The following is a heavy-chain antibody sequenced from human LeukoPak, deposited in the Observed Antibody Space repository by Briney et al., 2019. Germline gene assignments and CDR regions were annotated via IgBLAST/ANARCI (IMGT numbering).Heavy chain of an antibody. D-gene: IGHD2-2*01. CDR3: ARRISTRRGETCSSTSCYFDY. CDR1: GFSISSGYF. CDR2: IFHNGIT. Sequence: SETLSLTCAVSGFSISSGYFWAWIRQSPGKGLEWIGSIFHNGITYYNSSLKSRITISVDTSKNQFSLRLSSVTAAHTAVYYCARRISTRRGETCSSTSCYFDYWGQGTLVTVSS. V-gene: IGHV4-38-2*01. J-gene: IGHJ4*02.